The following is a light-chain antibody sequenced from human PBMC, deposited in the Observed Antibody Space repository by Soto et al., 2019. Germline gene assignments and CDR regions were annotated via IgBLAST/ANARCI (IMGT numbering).Light chain of an antibody. CDR2: WAS. CDR3: QQYYNTPYT. V-gene: IGKV4-1*01. CDR1: QSLLYTSNNKNY. J-gene: IGKJ2*01. Sequence: DIVMTQSPDSLAVSLGERATINCKSSQSLLYTSNNKNYLAWYQQKPGQPPKLLIYWASTRESGVPDRFSGSRSGTDFTLTISSLQAEDVAVFYCQQYYNTPYTFGQGTKLEIK.